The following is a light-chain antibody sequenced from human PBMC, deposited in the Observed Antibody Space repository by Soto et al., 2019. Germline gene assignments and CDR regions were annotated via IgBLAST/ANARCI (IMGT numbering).Light chain of an antibody. CDR3: QESYTSPAVS. V-gene: IGKV1-39*01. J-gene: IGKJ4*01. Sequence: DIQMTRSPSSLSASLGDRVTITCRASQNIDNYLNWYQQKPGKAPKLLIYATSTLQSGVPSRFSGSGSGTEFTLTISSLQAEDFATYFCQESYTSPAVSFGGGTKVDIK. CDR1: QNIDNY. CDR2: ATS.